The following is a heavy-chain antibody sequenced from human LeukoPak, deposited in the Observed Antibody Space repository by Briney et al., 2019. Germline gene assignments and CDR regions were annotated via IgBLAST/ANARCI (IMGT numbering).Heavy chain of an antibody. Sequence: SETLSLTCAVYGGSFSGYYWSWIRQPPGKGLEWIGEINHSGSTNYNPSLKSRVTISVDTSKNQFSLKLSSVTAADTAVYYCARGSYDYVWGSYRPNYFDYWGQGTLVTVSS. J-gene: IGHJ4*02. CDR1: GGSFSGYY. D-gene: IGHD3-16*02. CDR3: ARGSYDYVWGSYRPNYFDY. V-gene: IGHV4-34*01. CDR2: INHSGST.